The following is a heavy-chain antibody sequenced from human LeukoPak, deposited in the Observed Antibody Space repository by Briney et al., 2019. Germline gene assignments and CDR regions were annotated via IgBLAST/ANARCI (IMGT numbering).Heavy chain of an antibody. Sequence: SETLSLTCTVSGGSISSYYWSWIRQPAGKGLEWIGRIYTSGSTNYNPSLKSRVTMSVDTSKNQFSLELSSVTAADTAVYYCARDIGGTIFGVVSYYYMDVWGKGTTVTVSS. J-gene: IGHJ6*03. CDR2: IYTSGST. CDR3: ARDIGGTIFGVVSYYYMDV. CDR1: GGSISSYY. D-gene: IGHD3-3*01. V-gene: IGHV4-4*07.